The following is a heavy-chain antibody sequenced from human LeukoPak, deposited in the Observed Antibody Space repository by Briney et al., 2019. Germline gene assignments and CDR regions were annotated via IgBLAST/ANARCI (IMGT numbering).Heavy chain of an antibody. CDR1: GYTFTNYA. J-gene: IGHJ3*02. D-gene: IGHD2-15*01. CDR2: INTNTGNP. CDR3: ARVWGVAGTNFAFDI. Sequence: GASVKVSCKTSGYTFTNYAMNWVRQAPGQGLEWMGWINTNTGNPTYAQGFTGRFVFSLDTSVSTAYLQISSLKAEDTAVYYCARVWGVAGTNFAFDIWGQGTMVTVSS. V-gene: IGHV7-4-1*02.